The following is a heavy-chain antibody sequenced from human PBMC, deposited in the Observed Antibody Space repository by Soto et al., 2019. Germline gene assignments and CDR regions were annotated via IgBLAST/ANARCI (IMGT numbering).Heavy chain of an antibody. Sequence: QVQLVQSGDEVKSPGASVKVSCKASCYTFTSYGISWVRQAPGQGLEWMGWISGYDAKTNYAQKLQGRVTMTTDTSTSTAYMELRSLRSDDTAVYYCARYDFWSGYYGITGWFDPWGQGTLVTVSS. CDR3: ARYDFWSGYYGITGWFDP. CDR1: CYTFTSYG. CDR2: ISGYDAKT. D-gene: IGHD3-3*01. V-gene: IGHV1-18*01. J-gene: IGHJ5*02.